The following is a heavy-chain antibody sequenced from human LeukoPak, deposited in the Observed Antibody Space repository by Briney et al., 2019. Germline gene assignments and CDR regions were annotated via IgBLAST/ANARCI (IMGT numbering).Heavy chain of an antibody. CDR2: IYYSGST. V-gene: IGHV4-61*01. CDR1: GGSISSSSYY. D-gene: IGHD3-10*01. Sequence: PSETLSLTCTVSGGSISSSSYYWSWIRQPPGKGLEWIGYIYYSGSTNYNPSLKSRVTISVDTSKNQFSLKLSSVTAADTAVYYCARGTADYGSGSYYWGQGTLVTVSS. CDR3: ARGTADYGSGSYY. J-gene: IGHJ4*02.